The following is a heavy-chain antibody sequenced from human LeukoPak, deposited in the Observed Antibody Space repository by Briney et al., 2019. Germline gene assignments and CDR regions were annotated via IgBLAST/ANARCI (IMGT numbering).Heavy chain of an antibody. V-gene: IGHV4-4*07. CDR1: GGSISSYY. CDR2: VSDGGRT. D-gene: IGHD1-14*01. Sequence: PSETLSLTCTVSGGSISSYYWSWIRQPAGKGLEWIGHVSDGGRTNCSPSLRSRVSISVDTSKNQFSLKLNSVTAADTAVYFCARASTTFDDWGQGTLVTVSS. CDR3: ARASTTFDD. J-gene: IGHJ4*02.